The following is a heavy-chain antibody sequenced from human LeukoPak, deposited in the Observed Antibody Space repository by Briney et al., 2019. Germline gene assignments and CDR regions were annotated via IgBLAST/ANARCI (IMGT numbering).Heavy chain of an antibody. D-gene: IGHD2-21*01. Sequence: GGSLRLSCAASGFMFDSYFMSWVRQAPGKGLEWVALINQDGSASYFADSVKGRFTISRDNAKNSLYLQMNSLRAEDTAVYFCAKRGVVVRVILVGFHKEAYYFDSWGQGALVIVSS. CDR1: GFMFDSYF. J-gene: IGHJ4*02. CDR3: AKRGVVVRVILVGFHKEAYYFDS. CDR2: INQDGSAS. V-gene: IGHV3-7*03.